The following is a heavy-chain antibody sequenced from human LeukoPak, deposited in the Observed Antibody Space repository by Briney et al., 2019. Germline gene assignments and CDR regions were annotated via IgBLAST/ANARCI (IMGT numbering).Heavy chain of an antibody. CDR3: AASETAMPTGYYYYMDV. CDR1: GYTFTSYD. J-gene: IGHJ6*03. Sequence: ASVKVSCKASGYTFTSYDINWVRQATGQGLEWMGWMNPNSGNTGYAQKFQGRVTITADKSTSTAYMELSSLRSEDTAVYYCAASETAMPTGYYYYMDVWGKGTTVTVSS. V-gene: IGHV1-8*03. D-gene: IGHD5-18*01. CDR2: MNPNSGNT.